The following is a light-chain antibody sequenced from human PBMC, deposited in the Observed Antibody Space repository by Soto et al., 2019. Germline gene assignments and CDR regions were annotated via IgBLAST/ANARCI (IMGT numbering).Light chain of an antibody. CDR3: QQYGSSPR. Sequence: EIVLTQSPGTLSLSPGERATLSCRASQSVRSSYLAWYQQKPGQSPRLLIYDASNRATGIPDRFSGSGSGTAFSLAISRLGPEDFALYYCQQYGSSPRFGQRTKVEIK. CDR2: DAS. J-gene: IGKJ1*01. CDR1: QSVRSSY. V-gene: IGKV3-20*01.